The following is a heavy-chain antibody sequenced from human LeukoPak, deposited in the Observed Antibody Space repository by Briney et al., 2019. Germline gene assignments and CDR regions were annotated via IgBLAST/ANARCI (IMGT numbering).Heavy chain of an antibody. J-gene: IGHJ4*02. D-gene: IGHD6-19*01. CDR1: GFSFSDYG. V-gene: IGHV3-33*01. CDR2: IWFDGSDK. Sequence: GGSLRLSCAASGFSFSDYGMHWVRQAPGKGLEWVAVIWFDGSDKYYADSVKDRFTISRDTSKSTLYLQMNSLRAEDTAVYYCARGAVAGTFYYWGQGTLVTVSS. CDR3: ARGAVAGTFYY.